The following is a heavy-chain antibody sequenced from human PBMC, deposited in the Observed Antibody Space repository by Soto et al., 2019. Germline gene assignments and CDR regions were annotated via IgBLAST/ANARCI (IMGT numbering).Heavy chain of an antibody. Sequence: QVQLQESGPGLVKPSDTLSLTCAVSGYSISSSNWWGWIRQPPGKGLEWIGYIYYSGSTYYNPSLKSRVTMSVDTSKNQFSLKLSSVTAADTAVYYCARGGDSSGYYGDFDYWGQGTLVTVSS. V-gene: IGHV4-28*03. CDR2: IYYSGST. CDR1: GYSISSSNW. CDR3: ARGGDSSGYYGDFDY. J-gene: IGHJ4*02. D-gene: IGHD3-22*01.